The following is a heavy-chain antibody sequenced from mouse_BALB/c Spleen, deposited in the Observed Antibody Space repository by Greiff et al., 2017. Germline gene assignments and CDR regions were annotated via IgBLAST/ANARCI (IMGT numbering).Heavy chain of an antibody. CDR3: ARPSTGTRDYFDY. Sequence: EVMLVESGGGLVKPGGSLKLSCAASGFTFSSYGMSWVRQTPDKRLEWVATISSGGSYTYYPDSVKGRFTISRDNAKNTLYLQMSSLKSEDTAMYYCARPSTGTRDYFDYWGQGTTLTVSS. V-gene: IGHV5-6*03. CDR1: GFTFSSYG. J-gene: IGHJ2*01. CDR2: ISSGGSYT. D-gene: IGHD4-1*02.